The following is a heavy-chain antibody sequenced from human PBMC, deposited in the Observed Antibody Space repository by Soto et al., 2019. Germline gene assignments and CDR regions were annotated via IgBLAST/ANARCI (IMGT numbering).Heavy chain of an antibody. J-gene: IGHJ4*02. CDR3: ANALGISTGLDY. CDR2: ISDKGAT. Sequence: QLQLQESGSGLVKPSQTLSLTCAVSGGSISSSGYLWNWIRQPPGKGLEWIGSISDKGATSYNPSLRRRVTITLDRSKNQFSLKLTSVTAADTALYYCANALGISTGLDYWGQGSLVTVSS. V-gene: IGHV4-30-2*01. CDR1: GGSISSSGYL. D-gene: IGHD2-2*01.